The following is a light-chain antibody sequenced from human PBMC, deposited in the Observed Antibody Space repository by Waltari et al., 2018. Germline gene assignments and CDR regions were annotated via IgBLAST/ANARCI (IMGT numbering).Light chain of an antibody. CDR2: KAS. J-gene: IGKJ1*01. CDR1: ENVNNY. CDR3: QHGYGTPRA. Sequence: DIQMTQSPSSLSASVGDRVTITCRASENVNNYLNWYQQKPGKAPKLLLFKASTLQSGVPSRFSGSGSGTDYTFTISSLKSEDVATYYCQHGYGTPRAFGQGTKVEIK. V-gene: IGKV1-39*01.